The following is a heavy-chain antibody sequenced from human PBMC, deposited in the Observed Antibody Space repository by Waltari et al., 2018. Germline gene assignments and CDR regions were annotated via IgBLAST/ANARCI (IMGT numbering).Heavy chain of an antibody. Sequence: QVQLQQWGAGLLKPSETLSLTCAVYGGSFSGYYWSWIRPPPGKGLEWIGEINHRGSTNYNPSLKSRVTISVDTSKNQFSLKLSSVTAADTAVYYCARGGSRVPEPYYYYYYGMDVWGQGTTVTVSS. CDR3: ARGGSRVPEPYYYYYYGMDV. V-gene: IGHV4-34*01. CDR2: INHRGST. J-gene: IGHJ6*02. D-gene: IGHD3-10*01. CDR1: GGSFSGYY.